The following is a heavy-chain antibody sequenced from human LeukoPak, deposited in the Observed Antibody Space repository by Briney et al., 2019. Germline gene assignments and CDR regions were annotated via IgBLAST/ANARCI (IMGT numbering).Heavy chain of an antibody. CDR2: IYYSGST. CDR1: GGSISSYY. J-gene: IGHJ3*02. D-gene: IGHD3-16*01. CDR3: ARVFGEPTDAFDI. V-gene: IGHV4-59*01. Sequence: SETLSLTCTVSGGSISSYYWSWIRQPPGKGPEWIGYIYYSGSTNYNPSLKSRVTISVDTSKNQFSLKLSSVTAADTAVYYCARVFGEPTDAFDIWGQGTMVTVSS.